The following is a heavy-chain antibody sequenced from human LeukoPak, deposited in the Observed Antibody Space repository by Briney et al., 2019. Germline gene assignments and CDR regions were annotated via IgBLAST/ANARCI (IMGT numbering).Heavy chain of an antibody. V-gene: IGHV3-30*02. J-gene: IGHJ3*02. Sequence: GWSLRLSCAASGFIFSNHGMHWVRQAPGKGLEWVAFIRYDGSNKYYADSVKGRFTISRENSKNTLYLQMNSLRAEDTAVYYCAALGDPQTIWGQGKLVTVSS. D-gene: IGHD3-10*01. CDR1: GFIFSNHG. CDR2: IRYDGSNK. CDR3: AALGDPQTI.